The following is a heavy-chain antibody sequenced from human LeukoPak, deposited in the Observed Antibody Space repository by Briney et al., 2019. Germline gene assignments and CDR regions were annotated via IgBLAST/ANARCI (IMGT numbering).Heavy chain of an antibody. CDR1: GGSISSGGHS. CDR3: ARGSLRLFDY. V-gene: IGHV4-31*03. CDR2: IYFSGSA. Sequence: PSQTLSLTCTVSGGSISSGGHSWSWIRQHPAKGLEWIGYIYFSGSAYYNPSLESRVTISKDTSKNQFSLKLTSVTAADTAVYYCARGSLRLFDYWGQGTLVTASS. J-gene: IGHJ4*02. D-gene: IGHD5/OR15-5a*01.